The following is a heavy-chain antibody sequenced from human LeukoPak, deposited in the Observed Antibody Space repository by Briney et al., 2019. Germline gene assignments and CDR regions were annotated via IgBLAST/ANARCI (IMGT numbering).Heavy chain of an antibody. D-gene: IGHD3-9*01. V-gene: IGHV3-48*01. CDR3: AKDKELRYFDWLFDLDY. J-gene: IGHJ4*02. Sequence: GGSLRLSCAASGFTFSSYSKNWVRQAPGKGLEWVSYISSSSSTIYYADSVKGRFTISRDNAKNSLYLQMNSLRAEDTAVYYCAKDKELRYFDWLFDLDYWGQGTLVTVSS. CDR2: ISSSSSTI. CDR1: GFTFSSYS.